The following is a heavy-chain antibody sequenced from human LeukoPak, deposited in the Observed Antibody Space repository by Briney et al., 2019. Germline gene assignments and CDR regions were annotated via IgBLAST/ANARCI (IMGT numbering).Heavy chain of an antibody. V-gene: IGHV1-2*02. J-gene: IGHJ4*02. CDR3: ARATVRGVIATDY. D-gene: IGHD3-10*01. CDR2: INPNNGGT. CDR1: GYTFTDYY. Sequence: ASVKVSCKASGYTFTDYYVHWVRQAPGQGLEWMGWINPNNGGTNYAQKFQGRVTMTRDTSISTAYMELSRLRSDDTAVYYCARATVRGVIATDYWGLGTLVTVSS.